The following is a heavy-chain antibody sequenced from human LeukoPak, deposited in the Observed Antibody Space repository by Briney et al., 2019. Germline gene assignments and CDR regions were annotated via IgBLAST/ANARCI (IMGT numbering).Heavy chain of an antibody. CDR3: ARVGTAHDSSGYFDY. CDR1: GFTFSSYA. J-gene: IGHJ4*02. V-gene: IGHV3-21*01. CDR2: ISSSSSYI. Sequence: TGRSLRLSCAASGFTFSSYAMHWVRQAPGKGLEWVSSISSSSSYIYYADSVKGRFTISRDNAKNSLYLQMNSLRAEDTAVYYCARVGTAHDSSGYFDYWGQGTLVTVSS. D-gene: IGHD3-22*01.